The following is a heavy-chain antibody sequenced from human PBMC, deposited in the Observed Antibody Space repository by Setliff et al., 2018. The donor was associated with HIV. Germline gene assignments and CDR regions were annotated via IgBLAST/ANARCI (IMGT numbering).Heavy chain of an antibody. CDR2: INHSGST. CDR1: GGSFSGYY. Sequence: SETLSLTCAVYGGSFSGYYWSWIRQPPGKGLEWIGEINHSGSTNYNPSLESRVTISVDTSKNQFSLKLSSVTAADTAVFYCARLTTTYYYDSSAYYHPVWGQGTLVTVSS. D-gene: IGHD3-22*01. V-gene: IGHV4-34*01. CDR3: ARLTTTYYYDSSAYYHPV. J-gene: IGHJ4*02.